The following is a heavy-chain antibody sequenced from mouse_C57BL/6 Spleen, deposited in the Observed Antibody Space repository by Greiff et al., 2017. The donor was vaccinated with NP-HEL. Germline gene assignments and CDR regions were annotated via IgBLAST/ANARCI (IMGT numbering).Heavy chain of an antibody. J-gene: IGHJ1*03. CDR3: ARYGPVVATIDWYFDV. CDR1: GFTFTDYY. CDR2: IRNKANGYTT. D-gene: IGHD1-1*01. Sequence: EVHLVESGGGLVQPGGSLSLSCAASGFTFTDYYMSWVRQPPGKALEWLGFIRNKANGYTTEYSASVKGRFTISRDNSQSILYLQMNALRAEDSATYYCARYGPVVATIDWYFDVWGTGTTVTVSS. V-gene: IGHV7-3*01.